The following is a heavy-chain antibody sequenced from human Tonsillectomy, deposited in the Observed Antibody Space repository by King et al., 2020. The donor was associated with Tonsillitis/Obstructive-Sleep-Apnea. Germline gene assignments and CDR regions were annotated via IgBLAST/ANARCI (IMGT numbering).Heavy chain of an antibody. CDR1: GFTFGDYA. J-gene: IGHJ4*02. CDR2: IRSKAYGGTT. V-gene: IGHV3-49*03. CDR3: TRGATYYYDSSGYSFDY. D-gene: IGHD3-22*01. Sequence: VQLVESGGGLVQPGRSLRLSCTASGFTFGDYAMSWFRQAQGKGLEWVGFIRSKAYGGTTEYAASVKGRFTISRDDSKSIAYLQMNSLKTEDTAVYYCTRGATYYYDSSGYSFDYWGQGTLVTVSS.